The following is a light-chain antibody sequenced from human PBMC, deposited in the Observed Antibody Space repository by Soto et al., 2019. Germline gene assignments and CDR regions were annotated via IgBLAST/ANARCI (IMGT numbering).Light chain of an antibody. J-gene: IGLJ3*02. CDR3: ISYTSSSTWV. Sequence: QSALTQPASVSGSPGQSITISCTGTSSDVGGYNYVSWYQQHPGKAPKLMIYEVSNRPSGVSDRSSGSRSGNTASLTISGLQAEDESDYYCISYTSSSTWVFGGGTKLTVL. V-gene: IGLV2-14*01. CDR2: EVS. CDR1: SSDVGGYNY.